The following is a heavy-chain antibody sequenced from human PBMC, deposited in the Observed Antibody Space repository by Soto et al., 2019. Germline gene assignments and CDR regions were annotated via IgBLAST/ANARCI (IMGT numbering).Heavy chain of an antibody. CDR3: AKGSFGFDY. CDR2: ISTSGDST. V-gene: IGHV3-23*01. D-gene: IGHD3-10*01. CDR1: GVTLTRYA. J-gene: IGHJ4*02. Sequence: EVQLLESGGGLVQPGGSLRLSCAASGVTLTRYAMTWGRQVPGEGRQWVSSISTSGDSTYYADSVKGRFTTSRDTPKNWLYLQMNSLRGEDTAIYYCAKGSFGFDYWGRGTLVTVSS.